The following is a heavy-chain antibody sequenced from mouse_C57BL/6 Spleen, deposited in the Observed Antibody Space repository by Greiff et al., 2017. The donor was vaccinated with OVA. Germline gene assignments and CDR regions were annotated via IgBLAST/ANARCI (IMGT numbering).Heavy chain of an antibody. Sequence: ESGPGLVKPSQSLSLTCSVTGYSITSGYYWNWIRQFPGNKLEWMGYISYDGSNNYNPSLKNRISITRDTSKNQFFLKLNSVTTEDTATYYCAREGNYYGNYGAMDYWGQGTSVTVSS. CDR1: GYSITSGYY. V-gene: IGHV3-6*01. CDR3: AREGNYYGNYGAMDY. D-gene: IGHD2-1*01. CDR2: ISYDGSN. J-gene: IGHJ4*01.